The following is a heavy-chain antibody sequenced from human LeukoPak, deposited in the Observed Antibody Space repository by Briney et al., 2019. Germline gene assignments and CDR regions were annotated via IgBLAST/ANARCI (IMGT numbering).Heavy chain of an antibody. CDR2: IYTSGST. CDR1: GGSISSGSYY. J-gene: IGHJ4*02. D-gene: IGHD6-13*01. V-gene: IGHV4-61*02. Sequence: SETLSLTCTVSGGSISSGSYYWSWIRQPAGKGLEWIGRIYTSGSTNYNPSLKSRVTISVDTSKNQFSLKLSSVTAADTAVYYCARGVSAAAGNFDYWGQGTLVTVSS. CDR3: ARGVSAAAGNFDY.